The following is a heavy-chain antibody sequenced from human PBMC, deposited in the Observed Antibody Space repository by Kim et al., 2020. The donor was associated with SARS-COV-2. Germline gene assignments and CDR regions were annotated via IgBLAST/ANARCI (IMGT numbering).Heavy chain of an antibody. Sequence: SYATAYAASVKGRFTISRDDSENTAYLQMNSLKTGDTAVYYCSAVNPGVNWGQGTLVTVSS. V-gene: IGHV3-73*01. D-gene: IGHD3-10*01. J-gene: IGHJ4*02. CDR3: SAVNPGVN. CDR2: SYAT.